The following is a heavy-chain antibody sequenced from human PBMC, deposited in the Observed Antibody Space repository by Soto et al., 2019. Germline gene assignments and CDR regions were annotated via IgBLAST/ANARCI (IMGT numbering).Heavy chain of an antibody. CDR1: GGSFSGYY. V-gene: IGHV4-34*01. J-gene: IGHJ5*02. Sequence: SETLSLTCAVYGGSFSGYYWSWIRQPPGKGLEWIGEINHSGSTNYNPSLKSRVTISVDTSKNQFSLKLSSVTAADTAVYYCARDLAPWIAAAGTEGRFDPCGQGTLVTVSS. CDR2: INHSGST. D-gene: IGHD6-13*01. CDR3: ARDLAPWIAAAGTEGRFDP.